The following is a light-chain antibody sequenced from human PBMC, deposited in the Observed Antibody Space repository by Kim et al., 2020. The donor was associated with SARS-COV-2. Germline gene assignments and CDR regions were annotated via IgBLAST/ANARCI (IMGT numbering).Light chain of an antibody. CDR3: SSYTSNTKGV. Sequence: QSVLAQPASVSGSPGQSITISCTSPNSDIGNFNFVFWYQQHPGKAPKLIIYGVTKRPSGVSHRFSGFKSGNTASLTISGLQAEDEADYYCSSYTSNTKGVFGTGTKVTVL. J-gene: IGLJ1*01. CDR1: NSDIGNFNF. V-gene: IGLV2-14*03. CDR2: GVT.